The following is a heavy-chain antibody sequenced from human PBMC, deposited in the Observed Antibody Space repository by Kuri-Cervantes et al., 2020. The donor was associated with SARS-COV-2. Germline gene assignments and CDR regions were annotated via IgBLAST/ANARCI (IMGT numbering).Heavy chain of an antibody. CDR2: INHSGST. Sequence: SETLSLTCAVYGGSFSGYYWSWIRQPPGKGLEWIGEINHSGSTNYNPSLKSRVTISVDTSKNQFSLKLSSVTAADTAVYYCAGGARGSYYAFDIWGQGTMVTVSS. D-gene: IGHD1-26*01. J-gene: IGHJ3*02. CDR1: GGSFSGYY. CDR3: AGGARGSYYAFDI. V-gene: IGHV4-34*01.